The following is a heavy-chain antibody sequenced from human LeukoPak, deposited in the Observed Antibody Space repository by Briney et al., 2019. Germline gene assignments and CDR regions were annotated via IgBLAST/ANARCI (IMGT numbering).Heavy chain of an antibody. Sequence: GESLKISCKGSGYSFTSYWIGWVRQMPGKGLEWMGIIYPGDSDTRYSPSFQGQVTISAVKSISTAYLQWSSLKASDTAMYYCARRYYYDSSGLNWFDPWGQGTLVTVSS. CDR2: IYPGDSDT. CDR1: GYSFTSYW. CDR3: ARRYYYDSSGLNWFDP. V-gene: IGHV5-51*01. J-gene: IGHJ5*02. D-gene: IGHD3-22*01.